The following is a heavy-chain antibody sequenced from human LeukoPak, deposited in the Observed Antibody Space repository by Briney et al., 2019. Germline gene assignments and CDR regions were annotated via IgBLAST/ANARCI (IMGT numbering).Heavy chain of an antibody. CDR1: SGSISSSTSY. CDR2: ISNSGST. Sequence: PSETLSLTCTVSSGSISSSTSYWGWIRQPPGKGLEWIGSISNSGSTYYNPSLKSRVTISVDTSKNQFSLKLSSVTAADTAVYYCASTTYYKNYWGQGTLVTVSS. V-gene: IGHV4-39*07. D-gene: IGHD3-10*01. J-gene: IGHJ4*02. CDR3: ASTTYYKNY.